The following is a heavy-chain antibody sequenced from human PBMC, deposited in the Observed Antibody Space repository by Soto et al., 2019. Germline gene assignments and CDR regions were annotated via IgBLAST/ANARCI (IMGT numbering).Heavy chain of an antibody. CDR1: GGSISSYY. V-gene: IGHV4-59*08. J-gene: IGHJ3*02. CDR3: ARHVDCSGGSCYIGAFDI. CDR2: IYYSGST. Sequence: SETLSLTCTVSGGSISSYYWSWIRQPPGKGLEWIGYIYYSGSTNYNPSLKSRVTISVDTSKNQFSLKLSSVTAADTAVYYCARHVDCSGGSCYIGAFDIWGQGTMVTVSS. D-gene: IGHD2-15*01.